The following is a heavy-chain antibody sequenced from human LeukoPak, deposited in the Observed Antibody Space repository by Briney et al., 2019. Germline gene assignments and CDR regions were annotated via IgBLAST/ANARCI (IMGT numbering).Heavy chain of an antibody. CDR3: ARVEPYSSSWYP. V-gene: IGHV3-33*01. J-gene: IGHJ5*02. D-gene: IGHD6-13*01. CDR2: IWYDGSNK. Sequence: QPGRSLRLSCAASGFTFSSYGMHWVRQAPGKGLEWVAVIWYDGSNKYYADSVKGRFTISRDNSKNTLYLQMNSLRAEDTAVYYCARVEPYSSSWYPWGQGTLVTVSS. CDR1: GFTFSSYG.